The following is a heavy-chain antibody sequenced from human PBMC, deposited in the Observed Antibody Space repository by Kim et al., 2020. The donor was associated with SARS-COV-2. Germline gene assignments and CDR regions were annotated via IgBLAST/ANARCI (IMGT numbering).Heavy chain of an antibody. D-gene: IGHD2-2*01. Sequence: ASVKVSFKASGYTFTSYGISWVRQAPGQGLEWMGWISAYNGNTNYAQKLQGRVTMTTDTSTRTAYMELRSLRSDDTAVYYCARHDIVVVPAANWFDPWGQGTLVTVSS. V-gene: IGHV1-18*04. CDR2: ISAYNGNT. CDR3: ARHDIVVVPAANWFDP. J-gene: IGHJ5*02. CDR1: GYTFTSYG.